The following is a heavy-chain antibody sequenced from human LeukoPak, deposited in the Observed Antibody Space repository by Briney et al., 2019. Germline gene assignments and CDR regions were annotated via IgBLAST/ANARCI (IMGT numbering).Heavy chain of an antibody. D-gene: IGHD5-18*01. Sequence: SETLSLTCTVSGGSISSGGYYWSWIRQPPGKGLEWIGYIYHSGSTYYNPSLKSRVTISVDTSKNQFSLKLSSVTAADTAVYYCARPSSDTAMAKPGAFDIWGQGTMVTVSS. CDR3: ARPSSDTAMAKPGAFDI. CDR2: IYHSGST. CDR1: GGSISSGGYY. J-gene: IGHJ3*02. V-gene: IGHV4-30-2*03.